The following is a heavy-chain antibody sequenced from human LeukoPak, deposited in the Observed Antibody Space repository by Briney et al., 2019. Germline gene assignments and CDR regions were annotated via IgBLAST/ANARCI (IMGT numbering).Heavy chain of an antibody. Sequence: SETLSLTCTVSGGSISSYYWSWIRQPPGKGLECIGYIYYSGNTNYNPSLKSRVTISIETSTNQISLRLNSVTAADTAVYYCARGLRVGNTGYYFDSWGQGTLVTVSS. CDR3: ARGLRVGNTGYYFDS. CDR2: IYYSGNT. D-gene: IGHD1-26*01. J-gene: IGHJ4*02. CDR1: GGSISSYY. V-gene: IGHV4-59*01.